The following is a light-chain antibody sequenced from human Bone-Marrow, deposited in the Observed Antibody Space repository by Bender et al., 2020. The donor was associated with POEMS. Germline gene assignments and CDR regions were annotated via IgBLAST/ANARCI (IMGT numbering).Light chain of an antibody. Sequence: QSALTQPASVSGSPGQSITISCTGTSSDVGTYNLVSWYQQRPGEAPKLLIYEVIKRPSGVSNRFSGSKSGNTASLTISGLQAEDEADYYCCSYARSSAVLFGGGTKLTVL. CDR3: CSYARSSAVL. J-gene: IGLJ2*01. CDR2: EVI. CDR1: SSDVGTYNL. V-gene: IGLV2-23*02.